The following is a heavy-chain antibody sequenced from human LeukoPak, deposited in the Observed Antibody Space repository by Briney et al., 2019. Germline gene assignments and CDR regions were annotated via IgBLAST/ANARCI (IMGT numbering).Heavy chain of an antibody. J-gene: IGHJ3*02. V-gene: IGHV1-69*13. CDR1: GGTFSSYT. CDR2: IIPIFSTA. CDR3: AVGIRASGSYQIWGHAFDI. D-gene: IGHD3-10*01. Sequence: SVKVSCKASGGTFSSYTISWVRQAPGQGLEWMGGIIPIFSTADYAQKFQGGVTITADESTSTAYMELSSLRSDDTAVYYCAVGIRASGSYQIWGHAFDIWGQGTMVTVSS.